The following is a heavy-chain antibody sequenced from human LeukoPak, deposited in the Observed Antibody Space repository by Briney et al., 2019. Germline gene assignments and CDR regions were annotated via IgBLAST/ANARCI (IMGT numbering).Heavy chain of an antibody. V-gene: IGHV4-34*01. D-gene: IGHD3-9*01. CDR3: ARGRSDILTGYPTFDY. CDR1: GGSFSGYY. Sequence: SETLSLTCAVYGGSFSGYYWSWIRQPPGKGLEWIGEINHSGSTNYNPSLKSRVTISVDTSKNQFSLKLSSVTAADTAVYYCARGRSDILTGYPTFDYWGQGTPVTVSS. J-gene: IGHJ4*02. CDR2: INHSGST.